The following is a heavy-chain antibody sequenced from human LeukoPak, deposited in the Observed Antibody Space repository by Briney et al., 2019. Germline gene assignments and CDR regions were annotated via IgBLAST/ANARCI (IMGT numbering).Heavy chain of an antibody. CDR1: GFTVSSNY. Sequence: PGGSLRLSCAASGFTVSSNYMSWVRQAPGKGLEWVSVIYSGGSTYYADSVKGRFTISRDNSKNTLYLQMNSLRAEDTAVYYCARGTWYSSGWTYFDYWGQGTLVTASS. CDR3: ARGTWYSSGWTYFDY. V-gene: IGHV3-53*01. J-gene: IGHJ4*02. D-gene: IGHD6-19*01. CDR2: IYSGGST.